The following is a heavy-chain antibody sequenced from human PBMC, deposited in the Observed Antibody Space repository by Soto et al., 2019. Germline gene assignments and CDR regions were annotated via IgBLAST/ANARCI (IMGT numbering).Heavy chain of an antibody. J-gene: IGHJ6*02. CDR2: ISYDGSNK. D-gene: IGHD2-21*02. CDR3: AKDTRYCGGDCYAYYYYYGMDV. V-gene: IGHV3-30*18. CDR1: GFTFSSYG. Sequence: QVQLVESGGGVVQPGRSLRLSCAASGFTFSSYGMHWVRQAPGKGLEWVAVISYDGSNKYYADSVKGRFTISRDNSKNTLYLQMNSLRAEDTAVCYCAKDTRYCGGDCYAYYYYYGMDVWGQGTTVTVSS.